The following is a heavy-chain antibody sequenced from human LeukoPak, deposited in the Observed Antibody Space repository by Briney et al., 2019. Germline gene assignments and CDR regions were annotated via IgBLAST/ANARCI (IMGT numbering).Heavy chain of an antibody. D-gene: IGHD3-10*01. CDR1: GGSISSYY. V-gene: IGHV4-59*12. CDR2: IYYSGST. J-gene: IGHJ4*02. Sequence: SETLSLTCTVSGGSISSYYWSWIRQPPGKGLECIGYIYYSGSTNYNPSLKSRVTISVDKSKNQFSLKLSSVTAADTAVYYCARDRYGSGTAFDYWGQGTQVTVSS. CDR3: ARDRYGSGTAFDY.